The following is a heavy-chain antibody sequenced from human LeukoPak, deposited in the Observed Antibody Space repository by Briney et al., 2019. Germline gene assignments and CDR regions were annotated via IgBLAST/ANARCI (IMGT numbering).Heavy chain of an antibody. D-gene: IGHD3-10*01. CDR3: ARDSGSFHYDMDV. J-gene: IGHJ6*02. V-gene: IGHV1-46*01. CDR2: INPSGGST. Sequence: GASVKVSCTASGYTFTSYYMHWVRQAPGQGLEWMGIINPSGGSTSYAQKFQGRVTMTGDTSTSTVYMELSSLRSEDTAVYYCARDSGSFHYDMDVWGQGTTVIVSS. CDR1: GYTFTSYY.